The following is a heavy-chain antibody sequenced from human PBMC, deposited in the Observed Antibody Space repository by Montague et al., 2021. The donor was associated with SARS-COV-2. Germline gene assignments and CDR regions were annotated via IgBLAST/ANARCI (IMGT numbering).Heavy chain of an antibody. CDR1: DGSFSDYS. Sequence: SETLSLTCAVYDGSFSDYSWTWIRQPPGKGLEWIVEINHRGSTNYNPSLKSRVTISVDTSKNQFSLKMTSVTSADTAVYYCARGRQNINMVVVVVTGGEYYFDGGGQGTLVAVSS. D-gene: IGHD3-22*01. J-gene: IGHJ4*02. CDR3: ARGRQNINMVVVVVTGGEYYFDG. V-gene: IGHV4-34*01. CDR2: INHRGST.